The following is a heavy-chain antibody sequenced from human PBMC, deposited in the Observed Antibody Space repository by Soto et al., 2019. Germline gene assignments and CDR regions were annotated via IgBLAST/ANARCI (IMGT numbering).Heavy chain of an antibody. V-gene: IGHV4-4*02. CDR1: GGSISSSNW. J-gene: IGHJ5*01. CDR2: IYHSGST. CDR3: ARGYCSSTICYIWDNWFDS. Sequence: PSETLSLTCAVSGGSISSSNWWSWVRQPPGKGLEWIGEIYHSGSTNYNPSLKSRVTISVDKSKNQFSLKLSSVTAADTAVYYCARGYCSSTICYIWDNWFDSWGQGALVT. D-gene: IGHD2-2*02.